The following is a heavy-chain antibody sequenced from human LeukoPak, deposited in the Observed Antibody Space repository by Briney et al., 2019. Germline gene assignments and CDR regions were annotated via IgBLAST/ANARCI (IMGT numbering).Heavy chain of an antibody. V-gene: IGHV1-69*13. CDR1: GGTFSSYA. J-gene: IGHJ5*02. CDR3: ARELRRGYGYGHNWFDP. Sequence: SVKVSCKASGGTFSSYAISWVRQAPGQGLEWMGGIIPIFGTANYAQKFQGRVTITADESTSTAYMELSSRRSEDTAVYYCARELRRGYGYGHNWFDPWGQGTLVTVSS. D-gene: IGHD5-18*01. CDR2: IIPIFGTA.